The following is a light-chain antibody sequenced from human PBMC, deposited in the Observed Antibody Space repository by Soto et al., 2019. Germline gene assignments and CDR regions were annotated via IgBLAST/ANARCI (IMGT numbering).Light chain of an antibody. CDR1: SSDVGGYNY. Sequence: QSALTQPASVSGSPGQSITIPCTGTSSDVGGYNYVSWYQQHPGKAPKLMIYEVSNRPSGVSNRFSGSKSGNTASLTISGLQAEDEADYYCSSYISSSTLVLFGGGTKLTVL. J-gene: IGLJ2*01. V-gene: IGLV2-14*01. CDR3: SSYISSSTLVL. CDR2: EVS.